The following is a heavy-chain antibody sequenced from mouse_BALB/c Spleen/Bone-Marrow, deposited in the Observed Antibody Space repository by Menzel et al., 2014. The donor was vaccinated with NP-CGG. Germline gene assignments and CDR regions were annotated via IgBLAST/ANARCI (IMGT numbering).Heavy chain of an antibody. CDR1: GFSLTSYG. D-gene: IGHD2-4*01. V-gene: IGHV2-2*02. CDR2: IWSGGSA. J-gene: IGHJ3*01. Sequence: QVQLQQSGPGLVQPSQSLSITCTVSGFSLTSYGVHWVRQSPGKGLEWLGVIWSGGSADYNAAFISRLSISMDNSKSQVFFKMNSLQANDTAINYCARGLYYDYEFAYWGQGTLVTVSA. CDR3: ARGLYYDYEFAY.